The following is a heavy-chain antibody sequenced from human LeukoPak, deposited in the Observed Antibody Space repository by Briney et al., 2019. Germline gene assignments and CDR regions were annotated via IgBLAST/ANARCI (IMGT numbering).Heavy chain of an antibody. V-gene: IGHV4-59*01. CDR3: ARTAAAAGTPFDY. D-gene: IGHD6-13*01. Sequence: KPSETLSLTCTVSGGSISSYYWSWLRQPPGKGLEWIGYIYDSGSTNYNPSLKSRVTISVDTSKNQFSLKLSSVTAADTAVYYCARTAAAAGTPFDYWGQGTLVTVSS. J-gene: IGHJ4*02. CDR1: GGSISSYY. CDR2: IYDSGST.